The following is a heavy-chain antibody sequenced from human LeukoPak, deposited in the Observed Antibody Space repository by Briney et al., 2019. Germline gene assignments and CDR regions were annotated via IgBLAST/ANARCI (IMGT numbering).Heavy chain of an antibody. Sequence: AAVKVSCKASGYTFTSYAMNWVGQAPGQGLEWMGWINTNTENPTYAQGFTGRFVFSLDTSVSTAYLQISSLKAEDTAVYYCARGPHSSGWYPVDYWGQGTLVTVSS. CDR2: INTNTENP. V-gene: IGHV7-4-1*02. J-gene: IGHJ4*02. CDR1: GYTFTSYA. D-gene: IGHD6-19*01. CDR3: ARGPHSSGWYPVDY.